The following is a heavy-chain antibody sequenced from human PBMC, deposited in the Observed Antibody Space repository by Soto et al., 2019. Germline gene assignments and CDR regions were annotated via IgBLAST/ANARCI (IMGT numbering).Heavy chain of an antibody. CDR1: GYRFDIYW. J-gene: IGHJ4*02. Sequence: PGESLKISCNGSGYRFDIYWIAWVRQLPGKGLEWMGIIYPGDSDTRYSPSFQGQVTISVDKSISTAYLQWSSLKASDTAMYYCVSSNYGGWTHLYIDYRGQALLITV. CDR2: IYPGDSDT. CDR3: VSSNYGGWTHLYIDY. V-gene: IGHV5-51*01. D-gene: IGHD6-19*01.